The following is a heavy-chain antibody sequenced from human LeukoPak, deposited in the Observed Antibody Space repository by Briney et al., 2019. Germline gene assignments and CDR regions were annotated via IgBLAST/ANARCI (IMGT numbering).Heavy chain of an antibody. CDR1: GGSISSYY. CDR3: ARITGDCSSTRCFLYYFDY. Sequence: PSETLSLTCTVSGGSISSYYWSWIRQPPGKGLEWIGYIYYSGSTNYNPSLKSRVTISVDTSKNQFSLKLSSVTAADTAVYYCARITGDCSSTRCFLYYFDYWGQGTLVTVSS. V-gene: IGHV4-59*01. J-gene: IGHJ4*02. D-gene: IGHD2-2*01. CDR2: IYYSGST.